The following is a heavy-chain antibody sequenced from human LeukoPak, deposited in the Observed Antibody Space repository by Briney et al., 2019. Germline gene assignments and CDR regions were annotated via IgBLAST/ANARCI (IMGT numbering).Heavy chain of an antibody. J-gene: IGHJ4*02. Sequence: PGGSLRLSCAASGFTFSSYGMHWVRQAPGKGLEWVAFIRYDGSNKYYADSVKGRFTISRDNAKNSLYLQMNSLRAEDTAVYYCARLAAAAATNDYWGQGTLVTVSS. D-gene: IGHD6-13*01. V-gene: IGHV3-33*08. CDR1: GFTFSSYG. CDR3: ARLAAAAATNDY. CDR2: IRYDGSNK.